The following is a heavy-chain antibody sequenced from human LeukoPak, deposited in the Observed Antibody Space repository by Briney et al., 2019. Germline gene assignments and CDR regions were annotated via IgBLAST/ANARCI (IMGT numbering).Heavy chain of an antibody. CDR3: AGAATDYYYYMDV. D-gene: IGHD1-26*01. CDR2: ISGSGGST. V-gene: IGHV3-23*01. Sequence: GGSLRLSCAASGFTFSSYAMSWVRQAPGKGLEWVSAISGSGGSTYYADSVKGRFTISRDNSKNTLYLQMNGLSADDTAVYYCAGAATDYYYYMDVWGKGTTVTISS. J-gene: IGHJ6*03. CDR1: GFTFSSYA.